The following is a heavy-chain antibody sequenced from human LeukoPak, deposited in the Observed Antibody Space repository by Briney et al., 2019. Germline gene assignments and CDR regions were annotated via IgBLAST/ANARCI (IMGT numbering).Heavy chain of an antibody. J-gene: IGHJ3*02. D-gene: IGHD2-21*01. CDR2: IKSKTDGGTT. V-gene: IGHV3-15*01. Sequence: GGSLRLSCAASGFTFSGSAMHWVRQASGKGLEWVGRIKSKTDGGTTDYAAPVKGRFTISRDDSKNTLYLQMNSLKTEDTAVYYCTTDVIPREDIWGQGTMVTVSS. CDR3: TTDVIPREDI. CDR1: GFTFSGSA.